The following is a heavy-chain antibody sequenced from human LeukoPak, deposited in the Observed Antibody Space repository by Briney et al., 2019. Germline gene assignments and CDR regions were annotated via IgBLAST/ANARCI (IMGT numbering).Heavy chain of an antibody. V-gene: IGHV3-23*01. D-gene: IGHD1-26*01. CDR2: ISGSDDIT. Sequence: RGTLRLSSVVSGFTFTSYAMSCVRQAPGPGLKWFSTISGSDDITYYTDSGEARFTISRAKSTKTLHLQMNSLRAEDTAVYYCGKGRGRYFAAHFDYWGQGTLITVSS. J-gene: IGHJ4*02. CDR3: GKGRGRYFAAHFDY. CDR1: GFTFTSYA.